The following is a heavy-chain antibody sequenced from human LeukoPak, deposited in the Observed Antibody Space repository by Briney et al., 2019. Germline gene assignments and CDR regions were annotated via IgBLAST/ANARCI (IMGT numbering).Heavy chain of an antibody. J-gene: IGHJ3*02. CDR2: IRYDGSNK. CDR1: GFTFSSYG. CDR3: AKEEPEDGYYPRVGAFDI. V-gene: IGHV3-30*02. Sequence: GGSLRLSCAASGFTFSSYGMHWVRQAPGKGLEWVAFIRYDGSNKYYADSVKGRFTISRDNSKNTLYLQMNSLRAEDTAVYYCAKEEPEDGYYPRVGAFDIWGQGTMVTVSS. D-gene: IGHD5-24*01.